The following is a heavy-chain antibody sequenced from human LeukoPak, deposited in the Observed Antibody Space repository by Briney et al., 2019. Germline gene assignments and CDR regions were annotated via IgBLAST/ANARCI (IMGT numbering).Heavy chain of an antibody. CDR3: ARDRCSSTSCYWFDP. CDR1: GGTFSSYA. V-gene: IGHV1-69*01. Sequence: ASVKVSCKASGGTFSSYAISWVRQAPGQGLEWMGGIIPIFGTANYAQKFQGRVTITADESTSTAYMELSSLRSEDTAVYYCARDRCSSTSCYWFDPWGQGTLVTVSS. CDR2: IIPIFGTA. J-gene: IGHJ5*02. D-gene: IGHD2-2*01.